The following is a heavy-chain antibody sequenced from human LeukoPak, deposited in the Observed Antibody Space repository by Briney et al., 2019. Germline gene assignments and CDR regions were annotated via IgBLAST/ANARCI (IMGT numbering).Heavy chain of an antibody. V-gene: IGHV3-21*01. J-gene: IGHJ4*02. D-gene: IGHD6-6*01. CDR2: ISSSSSYI. Sequence: GGSLRLSCAASGFTFSSYSMNWVRQAPGKGLEWVSSISSSSSYIYYADSVKGRFTISRDNAKNSLYLQMNSLSAEDTAVYYCAREGSIAARPDYVDYWGQGTLVTVSS. CDR1: GFTFSSYS. CDR3: AREGSIAARPDYVDY.